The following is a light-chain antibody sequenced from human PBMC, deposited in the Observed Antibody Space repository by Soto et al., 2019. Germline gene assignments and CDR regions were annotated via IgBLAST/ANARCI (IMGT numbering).Light chain of an antibody. Sequence: EIVLTQSPATLSLSPGERATLSCRASQSVSSYLAWYQQKPGQAPRLLIYDASNRATGIPARFSGSGSGTDFTLTISSLEPEDCAVYSCQQSSNWPLTFGGGTKVEIK. J-gene: IGKJ4*01. CDR2: DAS. CDR1: QSVSSY. V-gene: IGKV3-11*01. CDR3: QQSSNWPLT.